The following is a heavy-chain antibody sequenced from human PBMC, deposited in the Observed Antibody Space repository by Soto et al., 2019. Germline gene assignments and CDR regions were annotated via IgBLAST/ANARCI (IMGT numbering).Heavy chain of an antibody. D-gene: IGHD3-22*01. CDR1: GYIFADYW. V-gene: IGHV5-51*01. J-gene: IGHJ4*02. CDR2: IYPGDSDT. CDR3: ARQLDIFGYLYNY. Sequence: GESLKISCKASGYIFADYWVAWVRQMPGKGLEWMGIIYPGDSDTRYSPSFQGQVTISADKSTSTAYLQWSSLKASDSAIYYCARQLDIFGYLYNYWGQGTLVTVSS.